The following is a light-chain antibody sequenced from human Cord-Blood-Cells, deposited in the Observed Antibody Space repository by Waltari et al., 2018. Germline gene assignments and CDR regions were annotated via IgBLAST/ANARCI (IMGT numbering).Light chain of an antibody. V-gene: IGLV2-23*01. J-gene: IGLJ3*02. CDR2: EGS. CDR3: CSYAGSSTWV. CDR1: SSDVGCYNL. Sequence: QSALTQPAYVSGSPGQSITISCTGTSSDVGCYNLVFWYQQHPGKAPKLMIYEGSKRPSGVSNRFSGSKSGNTASLTISGLQAEDEADYYCCSYAGSSTWVFGGGTKLTVL.